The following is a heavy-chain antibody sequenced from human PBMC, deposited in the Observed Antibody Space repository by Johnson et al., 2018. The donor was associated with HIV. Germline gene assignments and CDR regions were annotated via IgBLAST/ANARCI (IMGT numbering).Heavy chain of an antibody. Sequence: QVQLVESGGGLVQPGGSLRLSCAASGFTFSSYAMHWVRQAPGKGLEWVAFISYDGSNKYYADSVKGRFTISRDNSKNTLYLQMNSLRAEDTAVYYCARTRGYSYGLYAFDIWGQGTMVTVSS. V-gene: IGHV3-30-3*01. CDR3: ARTRGYSYGLYAFDI. D-gene: IGHD5-18*01. CDR1: GFTFSSYA. CDR2: ISYDGSNK. J-gene: IGHJ3*02.